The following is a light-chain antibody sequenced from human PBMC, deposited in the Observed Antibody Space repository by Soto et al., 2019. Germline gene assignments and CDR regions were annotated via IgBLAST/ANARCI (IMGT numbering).Light chain of an antibody. J-gene: IGKJ3*01. CDR1: QSFSSSY. CDR2: GAS. V-gene: IGKV3-20*01. Sequence: EIGLTQSPGTLSLSEGERATLSCRASQSFSSSYLAWYQQKAGQAPRLLIYGASSRATGFPDRFSGSGSGTDFTLTISSLEPEDFAVFYCQQYGSSPFTFGPGTKVDIK. CDR3: QQYGSSPFT.